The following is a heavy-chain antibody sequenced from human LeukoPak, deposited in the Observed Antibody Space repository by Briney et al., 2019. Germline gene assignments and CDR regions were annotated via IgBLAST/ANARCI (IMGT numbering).Heavy chain of an antibody. J-gene: IGHJ6*03. CDR3: AKAVRHQQLVMDV. CDR1: GGSISSGGCY. D-gene: IGHD6-13*01. CDR2: IYYSGST. V-gene: IGHV4-31*03. Sequence: PSQTLSLTCTVSGGSISSGGCYWSWIRQHPGKGLEWIGYIYYSGSTYYNPSLKSRLTLSLDTSKNQFSLKLSSVTAADTAVYYCAKAVRHQQLVMDVWGKGTTVTVSS.